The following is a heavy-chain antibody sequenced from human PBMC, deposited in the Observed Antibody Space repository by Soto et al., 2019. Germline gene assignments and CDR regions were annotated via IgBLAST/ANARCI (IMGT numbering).Heavy chain of an antibody. CDR2: TRNKANSYTT. Sequence: GGSLRLSCAASGFTFSDHYMDWVRQAPGKGLEWVGRTRNKANSYTTEYAASVKGRFTISRDDSKNSLYLQMNSLKTEDTAVYYCARASVITGDAFDIWGQGTMVTVS. CDR3: ARASVITGDAFDI. J-gene: IGHJ3*02. D-gene: IGHD1-20*01. V-gene: IGHV3-72*01. CDR1: GFTFSDHY.